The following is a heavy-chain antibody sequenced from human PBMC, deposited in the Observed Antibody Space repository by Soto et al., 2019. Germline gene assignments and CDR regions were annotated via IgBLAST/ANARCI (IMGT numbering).Heavy chain of an antibody. CDR2: IYYSGST. CDR3: ARQGIRIAARLSDY. D-gene: IGHD6-6*01. Sequence: PSETLYLTCTVSGGTISSSSYYWGWIRQPPGKGLEWIGSIYYSGSTYYNPSLKSRVTISVDTSKNQFSLKLSSVTAADTAVYYCARQGIRIAARLSDYWGQGTLVTVSS. CDR1: GGTISSSSYY. V-gene: IGHV4-39*01. J-gene: IGHJ4*02.